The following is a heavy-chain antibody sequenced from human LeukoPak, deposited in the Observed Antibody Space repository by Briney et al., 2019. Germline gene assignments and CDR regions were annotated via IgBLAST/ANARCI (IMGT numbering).Heavy chain of an antibody. CDR1: GFTFSSYA. Sequence: GGSLRLSCAASGFTFSSYAMSWVRQAPGKGLEWVSGISGSGGSTYYADSVKGRFTISRDNSKNTLYLQMNSLRAGDTAVYYCAKCSGGTCYSPLDYWGQGTLVTVSS. D-gene: IGHD2-15*01. J-gene: IGHJ4*02. CDR2: ISGSGGST. V-gene: IGHV3-23*01. CDR3: AKCSGGTCYSPLDY.